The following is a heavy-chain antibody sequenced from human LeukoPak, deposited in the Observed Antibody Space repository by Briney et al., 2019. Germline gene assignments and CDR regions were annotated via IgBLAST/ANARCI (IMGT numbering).Heavy chain of an antibody. CDR1: GGSISSYY. D-gene: IGHD2-21*02. Sequence: SETLSLTCTVSGGSISSYYWSWIRQPPGKGLGWIGYIYYSGSTNYNPSLKSRVTISVDTSKNQFSLKLSSVTAADTAVYYCARGIVVVTATSYYYYGMDVWGQGTTVTVSS. J-gene: IGHJ6*02. V-gene: IGHV4-59*01. CDR3: ARGIVVVTATSYYYYGMDV. CDR2: IYYSGST.